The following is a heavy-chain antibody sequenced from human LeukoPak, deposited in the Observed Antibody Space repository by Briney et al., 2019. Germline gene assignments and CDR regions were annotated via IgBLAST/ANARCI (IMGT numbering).Heavy chain of an antibody. J-gene: IGHJ5*02. CDR2: IYPGDSDT. D-gene: IGHD3-9*01. CDR3: ARHRYYDILTGYYKNNWFDP. V-gene: IGHV5-51*01. CDR1: GYSFTSYW. Sequence: GESLKISCTGSGYSFTSYWIGWVRQMPGKGLEWMGIIYPGDSDTRYSPSFQGQVTISADKSISTAYLQWSSLKASDTAMYYCARHRYYDILTGYYKNNWFDPWGQGTLVTVSS.